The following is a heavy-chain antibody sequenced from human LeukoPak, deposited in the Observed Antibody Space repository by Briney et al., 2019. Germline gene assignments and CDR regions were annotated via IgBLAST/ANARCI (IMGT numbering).Heavy chain of an antibody. Sequence: ASVKVSCKASGYTFTSYGISWVRQAPGQGLEWMGWISAYNGNTNYAQKLQGRVTKTTDTSTSTAYMELRSLRSDDTAVYYCARVFWSGGSIRRDYWGQGTLVTVSS. CDR3: ARVFWSGGSIRRDY. CDR1: GYTFTSYG. J-gene: IGHJ4*02. D-gene: IGHD2-15*01. V-gene: IGHV1-18*01. CDR2: ISAYNGNT.